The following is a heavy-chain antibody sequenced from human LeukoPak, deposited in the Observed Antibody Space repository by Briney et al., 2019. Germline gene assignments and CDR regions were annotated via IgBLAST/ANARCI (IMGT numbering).Heavy chain of an antibody. Sequence: SETLSLTCTVSGGSISSSSYYWGWIRQPPGKGLEWIGYIHYSGSTNYKASLKSRVSISVDTSKNQFSLKLSSVTAADTAVYYCARLTGYSSESWFDPWGQGTLVTVSS. CDR1: GGSISSSSYY. CDR2: IHYSGST. CDR3: ARLTGYSSESWFDP. D-gene: IGHD3-9*01. V-gene: IGHV4-61*05. J-gene: IGHJ5*02.